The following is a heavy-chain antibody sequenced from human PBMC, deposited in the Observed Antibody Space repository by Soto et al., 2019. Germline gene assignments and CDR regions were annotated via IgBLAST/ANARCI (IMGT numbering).Heavy chain of an antibody. CDR3: AREGPRFWFDP. Sequence: EVQLVETGGGLIQPGGSLRLSCAASGFTVSSNYMSWVRQAPGKGLEWVSVIYSGGSTYYADSVKGRFTISRDNSKNTVYLQMNSLRAEDTAVYYCAREGPRFWFDPWGQGTLVTVSS. J-gene: IGHJ5*02. CDR2: IYSGGST. CDR1: GFTVSSNY. V-gene: IGHV3-53*02.